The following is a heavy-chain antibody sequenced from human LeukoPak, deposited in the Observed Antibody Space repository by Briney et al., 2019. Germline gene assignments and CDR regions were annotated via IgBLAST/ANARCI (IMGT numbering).Heavy chain of an antibody. CDR2: ISGGGERT. D-gene: IGHD3-22*01. Sequence: GGSLRLSCAASGIVFSNTAMNWARPSPGRGLEWISAISGGGERTFYADSVKGRFTISRDNSKNMVYLQMNSLRVDDTAIYYCGKDGGQYSSGPEFDPRGQGALVTVSS. CDR3: GKDGGQYSSGPEFDP. J-gene: IGHJ5*02. V-gene: IGHV3-23*01. CDR1: GIVFSNTA.